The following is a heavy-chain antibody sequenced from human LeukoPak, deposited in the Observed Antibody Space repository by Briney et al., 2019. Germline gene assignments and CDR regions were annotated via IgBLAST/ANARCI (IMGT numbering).Heavy chain of an antibody. CDR3: AKDRGLYRLGAFDI. CDR1: GFTFSSYG. D-gene: IGHD3-10*01. V-gene: IGHV3-30*18. CDR2: ISYDGSNK. Sequence: GGSLRLSCAASGFTFSSYGMHWVRQAPGKGLEWVAVISYDGSNKYYADSVKGRFTIFRDNSKNTLYLQMNSLRAEDTAVYYCAKDRGLYRLGAFDIWGQGTMVTVSS. J-gene: IGHJ3*02.